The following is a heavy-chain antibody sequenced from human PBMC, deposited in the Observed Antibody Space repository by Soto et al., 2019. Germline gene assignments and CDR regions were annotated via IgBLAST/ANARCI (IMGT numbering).Heavy chain of an antibody. CDR1: GASISSGAYY. J-gene: IGHJ5*01. CDR3: ARMSATGTPWFDS. V-gene: IGHV4-31*03. D-gene: IGHD3-9*01. Sequence: QVQLQESGPGLVKPSQTLSLTCTVSGASISSGAYYCSWIRHFPGKGLEWIGDISYRGITHYNPSLNSRVTRSRDTSENQFSLKVNSVTAADTAVYYCARMSATGTPWFDSWGQGTQVTVSS. CDR2: ISYRGIT.